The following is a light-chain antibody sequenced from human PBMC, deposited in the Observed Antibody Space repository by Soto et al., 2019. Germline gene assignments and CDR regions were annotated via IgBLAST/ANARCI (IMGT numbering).Light chain of an antibody. V-gene: IGLV1-51*01. J-gene: IGLJ1*01. CDR1: SCNIGNNY. CDR3: GTWDSSLSAFYV. Sequence: QSVLTQPPSVSASPGQKVTISCSGSSCNIGNNYVFWYQQLPATAPQLLIYDNNKQPSVIPARXSASTYGXSAXLXITGLQTGDEADYYCGTWDSSLSAFYVFATGTKVTVL. CDR2: DNN.